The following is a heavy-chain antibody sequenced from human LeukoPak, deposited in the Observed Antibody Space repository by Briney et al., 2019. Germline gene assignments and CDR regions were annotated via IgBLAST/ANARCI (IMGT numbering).Heavy chain of an antibody. CDR3: ASSRGSQNAFDI. CDR1: GYTFTSYD. J-gene: IGHJ3*02. CDR2: MNPNSGNT. Sequence: ASVKVSCKASGYTFTSYDINWVRQATGQGLEWMGWMNPNSGNTGYAQKFQGRVTMTRNTSISTAYMELNSLRAEDTAVYYCASSRGSQNAFDIWGQGTMVTVS. D-gene: IGHD3-16*01. V-gene: IGHV1-8*01.